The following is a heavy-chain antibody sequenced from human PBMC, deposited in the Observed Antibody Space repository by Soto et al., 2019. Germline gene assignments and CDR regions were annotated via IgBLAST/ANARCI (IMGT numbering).Heavy chain of an antibody. D-gene: IGHD3-22*01. CDR2: IYYSGST. CDR1: GGSISSGDYY. Sequence: SETLSLTCTVSGGSISSGDYYWSWIRQPPGKGLKWIGYIYYSGSTYYNPSLKSRVTISVDTSKNQFSLKLSSVTAADTAVYYCARAVDYYDSSGYYPAVFDYWCQGTLVNSPQ. V-gene: IGHV4-30-4*01. J-gene: IGHJ4*02. CDR3: ARAVDYYDSSGYYPAVFDY.